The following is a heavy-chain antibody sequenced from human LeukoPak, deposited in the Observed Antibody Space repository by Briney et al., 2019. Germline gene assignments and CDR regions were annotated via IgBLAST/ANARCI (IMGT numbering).Heavy chain of an antibody. Sequence: GGSLRLSCAASGFTFSSYGMSWVRQAPGKGLEWVSAISGSGGNTYYADSVKGRFTISRDNAKNSLYLQMNSLRAEDTAVYYCAKQQYSSGWYVPYYFDYWGQGTLVTVSS. CDR3: AKQQYSSGWYVPYYFDY. CDR1: GFTFSSYG. V-gene: IGHV3-23*01. CDR2: ISGSGGNT. D-gene: IGHD6-19*01. J-gene: IGHJ4*02.